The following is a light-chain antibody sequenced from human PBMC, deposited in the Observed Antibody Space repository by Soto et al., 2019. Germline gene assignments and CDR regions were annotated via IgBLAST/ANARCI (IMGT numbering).Light chain of an antibody. CDR2: GAS. V-gene: IGKV3-20*01. Sequence: ESVLTQSPGTVSLFPGEKATLSCRASQTVSSTYFAWYQQRPGQPPRLLIYGASRRAAGIPDRLSGSGSGTDFTLTISRMEPEDFAVYYCQQYGRSLTFGQGTRLEIK. CDR1: QTVSSTY. CDR3: QQYGRSLT. J-gene: IGKJ5*01.